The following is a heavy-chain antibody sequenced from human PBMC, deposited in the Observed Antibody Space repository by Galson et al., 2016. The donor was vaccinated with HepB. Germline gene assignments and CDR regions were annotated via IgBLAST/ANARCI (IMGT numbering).Heavy chain of an antibody. CDR2: ISAYNGNT. V-gene: IGHV1-18*01. D-gene: IGHD6-19*01. J-gene: IGHJ5*02. CDR3: ATSTSGWVNWFAP. Sequence: SVKVSCKASGGTFSDYAVTWVRQAPGQGLEWMGWISAYNGNTYYAQRLQGRVTMTTDTSTSTAYMELRSLRSDDTAVYYCATSTSGWVNWFAPWGQGTLVTVSS. CDR1: GGTFSDYA.